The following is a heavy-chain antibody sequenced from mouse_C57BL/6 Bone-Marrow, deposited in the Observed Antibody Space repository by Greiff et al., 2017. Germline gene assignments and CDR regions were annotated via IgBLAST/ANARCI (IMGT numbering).Heavy chain of an antibody. D-gene: IGHD1-1*01. CDR3: ARGNYYGSSYKYFDV. V-gene: IGHV1-63*01. CDR2: IYPGGGYT. Sequence: QVQLQQSGAELVRPGTSVKMSCKASGYTFTNYWIGWAKQRPGHGLEWIGDIYPGGGYTNSNEKFKGKATLTADKSSSTAYMQFSSLTSEDSAIYYCARGNYYGSSYKYFDVWGRGTTVTVSS. CDR1: GYTFTNYW. J-gene: IGHJ1*03.